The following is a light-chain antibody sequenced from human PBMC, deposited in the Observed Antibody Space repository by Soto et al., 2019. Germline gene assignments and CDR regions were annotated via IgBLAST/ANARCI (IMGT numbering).Light chain of an antibody. CDR1: QGISSY. CDR2: AAS. Sequence: IQLTQSPSSLSASIGDRVTITCRASQGISSYLAWYQQKPGKAPKLLIYAASTLQRGVPSRFSGSGSGTDFTLTISSLQTDDFATYYCQHLNSYPPTFGGGTKVEIQ. J-gene: IGKJ4*01. V-gene: IGKV1-9*01. CDR3: QHLNSYPPT.